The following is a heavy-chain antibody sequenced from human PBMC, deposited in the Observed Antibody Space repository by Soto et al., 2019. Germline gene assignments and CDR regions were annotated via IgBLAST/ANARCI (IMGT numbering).Heavy chain of an antibody. V-gene: IGHV6-1*01. Sequence: SQTLSLTCAISGDSVSSNTASWNWIRQSPSRGLEWLGRTYFRSKWYNDYAVSVKSRIIINPDTSNNQFSLQLNSVTPEDTAVYFCAKGDNPGPKTGYAFDPWGQGIMVTVS. D-gene: IGHD5-12*01. CDR2: TYFRSKWYN. J-gene: IGHJ5*02. CDR1: GDSVSSNTAS. CDR3: AKGDNPGPKTGYAFDP.